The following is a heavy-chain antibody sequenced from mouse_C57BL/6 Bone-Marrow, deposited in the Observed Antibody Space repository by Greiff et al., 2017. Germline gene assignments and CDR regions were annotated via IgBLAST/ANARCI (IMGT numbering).Heavy chain of an antibody. CDR2: IHPNSGST. D-gene: IGHD2-4*01. CDR3: ARYYDPRYAMDY. V-gene: IGHV1-64*01. CDR1: GYTFTSYW. J-gene: IGHJ4*01. Sequence: VKLQQPGAELVKPGASVKLSCKASGYTFTSYWMHWVKQRPGQGLEWIGMIHPNSGSTNYNEKFKSKATLTVDKSSSTAYMQLSSLTSEDSAVYYCARYYDPRYAMDYWGQGTSVTVSS.